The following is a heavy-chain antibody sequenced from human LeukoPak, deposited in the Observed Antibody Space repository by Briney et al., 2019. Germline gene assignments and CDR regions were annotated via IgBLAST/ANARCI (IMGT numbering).Heavy chain of an antibody. CDR3: ARLGYYDSSGYYLDY. D-gene: IGHD3-22*01. J-gene: IGHJ4*02. CDR2: IYPGDSDT. CDR1: GYRFTIYW. V-gene: IGHV5-51*01. Sequence: GESVKIPCKRSGYRFTIYWIGWARQMPGKGLEWMRIIYPGDSDTSYSPSFQGQVTISADKSISTAYLQWSSLKASDTAMYYCARLGYYDSSGYYLDYWGQGTLVTVSS.